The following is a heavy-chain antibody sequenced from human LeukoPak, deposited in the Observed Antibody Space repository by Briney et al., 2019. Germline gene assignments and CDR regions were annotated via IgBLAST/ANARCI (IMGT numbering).Heavy chain of an antibody. CDR3: AKEDFGGSYFDY. D-gene: IGHD3-10*01. CDR1: GLSFSRYG. Sequence: GVPRRLTCARSGLSFSRYGVHWVRQAPGEGLESVAAISSDGTNKLYADSVVVRFTISRDHSKNTLYLQMNSLRPEDTSMYYCAKEDFGGSYFDYWGQGTLVTVSS. CDR2: ISSDGTNK. V-gene: IGHV3-30*18. J-gene: IGHJ4*02.